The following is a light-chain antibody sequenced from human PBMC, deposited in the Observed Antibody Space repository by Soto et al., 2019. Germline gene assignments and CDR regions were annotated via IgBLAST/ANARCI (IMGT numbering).Light chain of an antibody. CDR1: SSDVGGYNY. CDR3: SSYTSRSTPYV. CDR2: EVS. J-gene: IGLJ1*01. V-gene: IGLV2-14*01. Sequence: QSVLTQPASVSGSPGQSITISCTGTSSDVGGYNYVSWYQQHPGNAPKLMISEVSNRPSGVSIRFFGYKSGNTASLTISGLQAEDEADYYCSSYTSRSTPYVFGTGTKVTVL.